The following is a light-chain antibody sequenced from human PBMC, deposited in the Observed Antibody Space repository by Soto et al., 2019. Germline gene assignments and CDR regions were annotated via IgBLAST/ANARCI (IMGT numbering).Light chain of an antibody. V-gene: IGKV3-20*01. CDR2: GAS. J-gene: IGKJ1*01. CDR3: QQYGSSPRT. CDR1: QSVSSSY. Sequence: EIVLTHSPGTLSFSPGERATLSCRASQSVSSSYLAWYQQKPCQAPRLLIYGASSRAAGIPDRFSGSGSGTDFTLTISRLEPDDFAVYYCQQYGSSPRTFGQGAKVDIK.